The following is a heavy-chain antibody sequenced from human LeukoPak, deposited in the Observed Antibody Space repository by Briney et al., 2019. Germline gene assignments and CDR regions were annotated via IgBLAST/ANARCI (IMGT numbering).Heavy chain of an antibody. CDR1: GGTFSSYA. V-gene: IGHV1-69*04. D-gene: IGHD2-21*02. J-gene: IGHJ2*01. Sequence: SVKVSCKASGGTFSSYAISWVRQAPGQGLEWMGRIIPILGIPNYAQKFQGRGTITADKSTTTAYMELSSLRSEDTAVYYCATEAIVVVTARDYWYFDLWGRGTLVTVSS. CDR2: IIPILGIP. CDR3: ATEAIVVVTARDYWYFDL.